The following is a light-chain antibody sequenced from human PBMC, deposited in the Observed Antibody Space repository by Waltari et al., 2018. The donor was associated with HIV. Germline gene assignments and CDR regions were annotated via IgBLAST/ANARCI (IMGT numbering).Light chain of an antibody. CDR1: QSVSSNS. V-gene: IGKV3-20*01. J-gene: IGKJ3*01. CDR3: QLYGSSLFP. CDR2: GAY. Sequence: EIVLTQSPGTLSLSPGERATLSCRASQSVSSNSLAWYQQKPGQAPRLLIYGAYSRATGIPDRLSGSGSGTDFTLIISRLEPEDFAVYYCQLYGSSLFPFGPGTKVDI.